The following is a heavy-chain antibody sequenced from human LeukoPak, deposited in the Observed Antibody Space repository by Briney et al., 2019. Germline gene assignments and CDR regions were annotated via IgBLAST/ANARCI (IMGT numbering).Heavy chain of an antibody. D-gene: IGHD5-18*01. Sequence: GGSLRLSCAASGFTFSSYGMHWVRRAPGKGLEWVAVISYDGSNKYYADSVKGRFTISRDNSKNTLYLQMNSLRAEDTAVYYCAKETGYSYGAPRDYFDYWGQGTLVTVSS. CDR3: AKETGYSYGAPRDYFDY. CDR1: GFTFSSYG. CDR2: ISYDGSNK. J-gene: IGHJ4*02. V-gene: IGHV3-30*18.